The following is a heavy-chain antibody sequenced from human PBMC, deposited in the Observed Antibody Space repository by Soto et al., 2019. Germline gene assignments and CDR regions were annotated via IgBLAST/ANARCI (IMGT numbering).Heavy chain of an antibody. D-gene: IGHD3-3*01. CDR3: AIRQCLCVRGYEGNWLDP. V-gene: IGHV4-59*08. J-gene: IGHJ5*02. Sequence: QVQLQESGPGLVKPSETLSLTCTVSGDSISNYYWNWVRQPPGKGLEWIGYIPYTGSTNYNRSLKSLVTISMDTSKNQFSLKLTSVTAADTALYYCAIRQCLCVRGYEGNWLDPWCQGILVTVSS. CDR1: GDSISNYY. CDR2: IPYTGST.